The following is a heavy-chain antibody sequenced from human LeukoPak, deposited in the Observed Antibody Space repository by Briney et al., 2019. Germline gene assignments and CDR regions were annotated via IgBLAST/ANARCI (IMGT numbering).Heavy chain of an antibody. J-gene: IGHJ3*02. D-gene: IGHD5-12*01. CDR1: GYSFTSSW. CDR2: IDPIDSYT. CDR3: ARGDVAWLRGFDAFDI. V-gene: IGHV5-10-1*01. Sequence: GESWKFSGQASGYSFTSSWSSWLRQMPGKGREWLGRIDPIDSYTNYSPSFQGHVPISADKSISTACLQWSSLKASDTAMYYCARGDVAWLRGFDAFDIWGEGTMVTVSS.